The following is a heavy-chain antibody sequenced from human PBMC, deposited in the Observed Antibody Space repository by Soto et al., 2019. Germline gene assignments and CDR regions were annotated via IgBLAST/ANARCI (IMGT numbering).Heavy chain of an antibody. J-gene: IGHJ3*02. CDR3: ARIRTHYRTREALAI. Sequence: DEQLVESGGALVKPGGSLRLSCAASGFTFSSYTMTWIRQAPGKGLEWVASISSTSTYNYFTDLSEGRFTISRDNANNSLSLHMDSLRAEDMAVYYCARIRTHYRTREALAIWGQGTPVIVSS. CDR1: GFTFSSYT. D-gene: IGHD3-10*01. CDR2: ISSTSTYN. V-gene: IGHV3-21*01.